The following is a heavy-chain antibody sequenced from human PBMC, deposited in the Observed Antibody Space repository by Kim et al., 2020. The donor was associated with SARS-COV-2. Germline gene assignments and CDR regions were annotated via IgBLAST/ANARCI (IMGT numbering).Heavy chain of an antibody. Sequence: GGSLRLSCAASGFTFSSYWMSWVRQAPGKGLEWVANIKQDGSEKYCVDPVKGRFTISRDNAKNSLYLQVNSLRAEDTAVYYCARGSGWSRGYFDYWGQGTLVTVSS. J-gene: IGHJ4*02. CDR3: ARGSGWSRGYFDY. V-gene: IGHV3-7*01. CDR1: GFTFSSYW. CDR2: IKQDGSEK. D-gene: IGHD6-19*01.